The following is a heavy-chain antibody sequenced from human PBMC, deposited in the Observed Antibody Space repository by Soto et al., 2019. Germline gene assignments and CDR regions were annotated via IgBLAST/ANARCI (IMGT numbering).Heavy chain of an antibody. Sequence: GGSLRLSCVASGFTFGDYTMSWFRQAPGGGLEWVSFIRSKAYGATTEYAASVKGRFTISRDDSKSIAYLQWSSLKASDTAMYYCASGGDASGHHAFDVWGLGTMVTVSS. CDR2: IRSKAYGATT. CDR3: ASGGDASGHHAFDV. J-gene: IGHJ3*01. CDR1: GFTFGDYT. V-gene: IGHV3-49*03. D-gene: IGHD6-19*01.